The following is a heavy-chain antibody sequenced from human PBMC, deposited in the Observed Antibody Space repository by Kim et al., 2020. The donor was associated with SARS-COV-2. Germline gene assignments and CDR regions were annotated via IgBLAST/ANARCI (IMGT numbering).Heavy chain of an antibody. Sequence: GGSLRLSCAASGFTFSNSPMHWVHQAPGKGLEWVAVISTDGNSQTYADSVKGRFTISRDNSQNTLYLQMNGLRTDDTADYYCAREVRSSGSAGCFDPWGQGTLVTVSS. CDR1: GFTFSNSP. CDR3: AREVRSSGSAGCFDP. V-gene: IGHV3-30*04. J-gene: IGHJ5*02. D-gene: IGHD3-22*01. CDR2: ISTDGNSQ.